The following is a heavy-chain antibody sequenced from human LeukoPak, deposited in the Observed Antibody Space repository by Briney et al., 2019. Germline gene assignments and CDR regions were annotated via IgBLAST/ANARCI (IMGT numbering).Heavy chain of an antibody. CDR3: ARDLLLDPLSTYSSSPRGLDY. V-gene: IGHV3-23*01. J-gene: IGHJ4*02. D-gene: IGHD6-13*01. CDR1: GFTFSSYA. CDR2: ISGSGDST. Sequence: GGSLRLSCAASGFTFSSYAMSWVRQAPGKGLEWVSAISGSGDSTYYADSVKGRFTISRDNSKNTLYLQMNSLRAEDTAVYYCARDLLLDPLSTYSSSPRGLDYWGQGTLVTVSS.